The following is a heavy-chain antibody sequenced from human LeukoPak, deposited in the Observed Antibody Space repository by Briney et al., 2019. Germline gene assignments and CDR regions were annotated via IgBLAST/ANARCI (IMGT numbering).Heavy chain of an antibody. CDR1: GGSISSSSYY. CDR3: ARGLLPDQTTQFDY. D-gene: IGHD1-7*01. V-gene: IGHV4-39*01. CDR2: IYYSGST. J-gene: IGHJ4*02. Sequence: PSETLSLTCTVSGGSISSSSYYWGWIRQPPGKGLEWIGSIYYSGSTYYNPSLKSRVTISVDTSKNQFSLKLSSVTAADTAVYYCARGLLPDQTTQFDYWGQGTLVTVSS.